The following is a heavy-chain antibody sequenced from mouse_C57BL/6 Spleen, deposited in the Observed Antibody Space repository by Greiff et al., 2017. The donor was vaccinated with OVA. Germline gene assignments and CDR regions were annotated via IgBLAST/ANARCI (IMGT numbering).Heavy chain of an antibody. Sequence: VQLQQSGAELVRPGTSVEMSCKASGYTFTNYWIGWAKQRPGHGLEWIGDIYPGGGYTNYNEKFKGKATLTADKSSSTAYMQFSSLTSEDSAIYYCARSGGTVVGYFDVWGTGTTVTVSS. V-gene: IGHV1-63*01. CDR1: GYTFTNYW. D-gene: IGHD1-1*01. CDR2: IYPGGGYT. J-gene: IGHJ1*03. CDR3: ARSGGTVVGYFDV.